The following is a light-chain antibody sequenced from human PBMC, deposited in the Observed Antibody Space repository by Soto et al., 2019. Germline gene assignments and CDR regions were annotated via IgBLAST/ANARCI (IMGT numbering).Light chain of an antibody. Sequence: EIVLTQSPATLSLSPGERATLSCRASQSVSSYLAWYQQKPGQAPRLLIYDASNRATGIPARFSGSGSGTDFNLTISRLEPEDFAVYYCQQRSNWPSTFGQGTRLEIK. CDR2: DAS. CDR1: QSVSSY. J-gene: IGKJ5*01. CDR3: QQRSNWPST. V-gene: IGKV3-11*01.